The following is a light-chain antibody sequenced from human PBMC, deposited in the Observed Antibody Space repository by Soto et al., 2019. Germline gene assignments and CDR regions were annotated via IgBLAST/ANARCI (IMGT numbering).Light chain of an antibody. Sequence: DIQLIQTPSTLSGSVEDRDIISCRASQTISSWLAWYQQKPGKAPKLLIYKASTLKSGVPSRFSGSRSGPDFTLTISSLQPEDFATYYCQQSYSSPPTFGRGTKVDIK. CDR2: KAS. V-gene: IGKV1-5*03. CDR1: QTISSW. J-gene: IGKJ1*01. CDR3: QQSYSSPPT.